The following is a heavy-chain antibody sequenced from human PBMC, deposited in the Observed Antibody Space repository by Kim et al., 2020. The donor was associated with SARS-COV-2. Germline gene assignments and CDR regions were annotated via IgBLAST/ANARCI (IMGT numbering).Heavy chain of an antibody. CDR3: AKDRSVGYDLWSGYAFDY. CDR2: IYSGGSST. Sequence: GGSLRLSCAASGFTFSSYAMSWVRQAPGKGLEWVSVIYSGGSSTYYADSVKGRFTISRDNSKNTLYLQMNSLRAEDTAVYYCAKDRSVGYDLWSGYAFDYWGQGTLVTVSS. V-gene: IGHV3-23*03. CDR1: GFTFSSYA. D-gene: IGHD3-3*01. J-gene: IGHJ4*02.